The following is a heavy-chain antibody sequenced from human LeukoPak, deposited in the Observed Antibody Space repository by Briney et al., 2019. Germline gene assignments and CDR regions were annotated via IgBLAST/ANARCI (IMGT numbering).Heavy chain of an antibody. CDR3: ARQTHIVVVTATYDY. J-gene: IGHJ4*02. V-gene: IGHV5-51*01. Sequence: GESLKISCKGSGYSFTSYWIGWVRQMPGKGLEWMGIIYPGDSDTRYSPPFQGQVTISADKSISTAYLQWSSLKASDTAMYYCARQTHIVVVTATYDYWGQGTLVTVSS. D-gene: IGHD2-21*02. CDR2: IYPGDSDT. CDR1: GYSFTSYW.